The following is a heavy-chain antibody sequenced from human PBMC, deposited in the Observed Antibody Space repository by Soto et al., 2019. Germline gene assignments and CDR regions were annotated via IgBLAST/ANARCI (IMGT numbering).Heavy chain of an antibody. CDR2: IWYDGSNK. Sequence: GGSLRLSCAASGFTFSSYGMHWVRQAPGKGLEWVAVIWYDGSNKYYADSVKGRFTISRDNSKNTLYLQMNSLRAEDTAVYYCARETRGYDILTGYYNVRAFDIWGQGTMVTVSS. CDR1: GFTFSSYG. CDR3: ARETRGYDILTGYYNVRAFDI. V-gene: IGHV3-33*01. D-gene: IGHD3-9*01. J-gene: IGHJ3*02.